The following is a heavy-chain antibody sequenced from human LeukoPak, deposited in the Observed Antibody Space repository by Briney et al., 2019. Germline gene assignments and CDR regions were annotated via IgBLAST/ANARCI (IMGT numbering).Heavy chain of an antibody. V-gene: IGHV1-8*01. CDR3: ARGGNEYDFWSAYYYYGMDV. Sequence: ASVKVSCKASGYTFTSYDNNWVRQATGQGLEWMGWMNPNSGNTGYAQKFQGRVTMTRNTSISTAYMELSSLRSEDTAVYYCARGGNEYDFWSAYYYYGMDVWGQGTTVTVSS. D-gene: IGHD3-3*01. CDR2: MNPNSGNT. CDR1: GYTFTSYD. J-gene: IGHJ6*02.